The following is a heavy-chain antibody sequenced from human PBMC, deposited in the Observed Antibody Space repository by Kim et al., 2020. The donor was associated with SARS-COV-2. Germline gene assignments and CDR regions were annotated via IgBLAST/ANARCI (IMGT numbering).Heavy chain of an antibody. CDR3: APGGHHYYDSSGNYHGMDV. CDR2: ISYDGSNK. J-gene: IGHJ6*02. V-gene: IGHV3-30*03. Sequence: GGSLRLSCAASGFTFSSYGMHWVRQAPGKGLEWVTLISYDGSNKYYADSVKGRFTISRDNSKNTLYLQMNSLRPEDTAVYYCAPGGHHYYDSSGNYHGMDVWGQGTTVTVSS. CDR1: GFTFSSYG. D-gene: IGHD3-22*01.